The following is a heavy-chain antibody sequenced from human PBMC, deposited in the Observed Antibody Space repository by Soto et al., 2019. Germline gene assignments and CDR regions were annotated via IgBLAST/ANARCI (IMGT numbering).Heavy chain of an antibody. D-gene: IGHD1-26*01. CDR3: ARDKDRLRLGGSYYYMLDV. Sequence: QVQLEQSGAEVKKPGSSVKVSCKASGGTFSNSAISWVRQAPGQGLEWLGGIMPLLRTPDYAQKFQGRVTITADESTSTAYMELRGLRSDETAVYSCARDKDRLRLGGSYYYMLDVWGQGTTVTVSS. V-gene: IGHV1-69*11. CDR2: IMPLLRTP. CDR1: GGTFSNSA. J-gene: IGHJ6*02.